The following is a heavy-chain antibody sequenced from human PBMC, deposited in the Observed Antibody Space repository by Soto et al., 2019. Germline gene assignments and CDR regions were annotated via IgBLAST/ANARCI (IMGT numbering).Heavy chain of an antibody. V-gene: IGHV1-69*13. D-gene: IGHD3-22*01. Sequence: EASVKVSCKASGGTFSSYAISWVRQAPGQGLEWMGGIIPIFGTANYAQKFQGRVTITADESTSTAYMELSSLRSEDTAVYYCARGAYYYDSSGYSYYWGQGTLVTVSA. CDR3: ARGAYYYDSSGYSYY. CDR2: IIPIFGTA. CDR1: GGTFSSYA. J-gene: IGHJ4*02.